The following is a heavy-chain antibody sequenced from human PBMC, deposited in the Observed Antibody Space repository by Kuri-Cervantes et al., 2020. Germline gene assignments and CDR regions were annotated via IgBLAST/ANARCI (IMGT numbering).Heavy chain of an antibody. D-gene: IGHD3-16*01. CDR2: IYPYDSET. CDR1: GDSFNKHW. Sequence: GESLKISCKGSGDSFNKHWIAWVRQMPGKGPEWMGVIYPYDSETRYSPSFQGQVTISADKSISTAYLQWSSLKASDTAMYYYALGFGGGNWFDPWGQGTLVTVSS. CDR3: ALGFGGGNWFDP. J-gene: IGHJ5*02. V-gene: IGHV5-51*01.